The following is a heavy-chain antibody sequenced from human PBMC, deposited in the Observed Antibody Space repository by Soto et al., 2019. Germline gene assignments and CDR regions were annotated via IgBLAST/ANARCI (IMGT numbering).Heavy chain of an antibody. V-gene: IGHV1-2*04. J-gene: IGHJ6*03. CDR1: GYTFTGYY. Sequence: ASVKVSCKASGYTFTGYYMHWVRQAPGQGLEWMGWINPNSGGTNYAQKFQGWVTMTRDTSISTAYMELSRLRSDDTAVYYCARGDCSSTSCYYYYTHVWGKGTTVTGSS. CDR2: INPNSGGT. CDR3: ARGDCSSTSCYYYYTHV. D-gene: IGHD2-2*01.